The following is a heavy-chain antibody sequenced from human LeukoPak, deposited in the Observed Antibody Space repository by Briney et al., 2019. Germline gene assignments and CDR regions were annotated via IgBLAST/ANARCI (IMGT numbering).Heavy chain of an antibody. CDR2: ISSSSSTI. V-gene: IGHV3-48*01. CDR3: AGGASEYSSSGDFAC. CDR1: GFTFSTYS. J-gene: IGHJ4*02. Sequence: PGGSLRLSCAASGFTFSTYSMNWVRQAPGKGLEWVSYISSSSSTIYYADSVKGRFTISRDNAKNSLYLQMNSLSVDDTAVYYCAGGASEYSSSGDFACWGQGTLVTVSS. D-gene: IGHD6-6*01.